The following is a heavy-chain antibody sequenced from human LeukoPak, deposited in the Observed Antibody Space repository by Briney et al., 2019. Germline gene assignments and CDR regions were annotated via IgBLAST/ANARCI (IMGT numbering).Heavy chain of an antibody. V-gene: IGHV3-9*01. Sequence: PGGSLRLSCAASGFTFDDYAMHWVRQAPGEGLEWVSGISWNSGSIGYADSVKGRFTISRDNAKNSLYLQMNSLRAEDTALYYCAKDLGGYCSSTSCYTGGYYYGMDVWGQGTTVTVSS. CDR2: ISWNSGSI. J-gene: IGHJ6*02. CDR1: GFTFDDYA. D-gene: IGHD2-2*02. CDR3: AKDLGGYCSSTSCYTGGYYYGMDV.